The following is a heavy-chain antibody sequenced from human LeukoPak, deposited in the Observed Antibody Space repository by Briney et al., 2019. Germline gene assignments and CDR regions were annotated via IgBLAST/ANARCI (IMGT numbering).Heavy chain of an antibody. V-gene: IGHV3-48*03. CDR1: GFTFSSYA. Sequence: PGGSLRLSCAASGFTFSSYAMSWVRQAPGKGLGWVSYISSSGSTIYYADSVKGRFTISRDNAKNSLYLQMNSLRAEDTAVYYCARDNGSGTPHPWFDPWGQGILVTVSS. CDR2: ISSSGSTI. D-gene: IGHD3-10*01. J-gene: IGHJ5*02. CDR3: ARDNGSGTPHPWFDP.